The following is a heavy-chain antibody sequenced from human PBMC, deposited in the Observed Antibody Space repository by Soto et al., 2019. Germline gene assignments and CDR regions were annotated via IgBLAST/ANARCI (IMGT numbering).Heavy chain of an antibody. CDR3: AQDRSGSYPFYYGMDV. Sequence: GGSLRLSCAVSGFPLEKYGMNWVRQAPGKGLEWVSSISFSGDYIYYADSVKGRFTISRDNARNSLYLQMNRLGVDDTALYFCAQDRSGSYPFYYGMDVWGQGTTVTVSS. J-gene: IGHJ6*02. CDR2: ISFSGDYI. CDR1: GFPLEKYG. D-gene: IGHD1-26*01. V-gene: IGHV3-21*01.